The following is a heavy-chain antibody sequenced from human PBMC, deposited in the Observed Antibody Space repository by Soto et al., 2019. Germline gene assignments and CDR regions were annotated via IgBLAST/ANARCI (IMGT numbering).Heavy chain of an antibody. CDR1: GGSISSGGYY. CDR2: IYNSGST. D-gene: IGHD2-15*01. CDR3: ARTAEYCSGGSCPRNWFDP. J-gene: IGHJ5*02. V-gene: IGHV4-31*03. Sequence: SETLSLTCTVSGGSISSGGYYWSWIRQHPGKGLEWIGYIYNSGSTYYNPSLKSRVTISVDTSKNQFSLQLSSVTAADTAVYYCARTAEYCSGGSCPRNWFDPWGQGTPVTVSS.